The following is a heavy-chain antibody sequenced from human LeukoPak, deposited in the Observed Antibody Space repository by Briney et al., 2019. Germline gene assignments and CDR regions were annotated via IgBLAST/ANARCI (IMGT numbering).Heavy chain of an antibody. J-gene: IGHJ4*02. CDR3: ARGRSYYDSPMGY. V-gene: IGHV4-39*01. CDR2: IYYSGST. D-gene: IGHD3-22*01. Sequence: SETLSLTCTVSGGSISSSSYYWGWIRQPPGKGLEWIGSIYYSGSTYYNPSLKSRVTISVDTSKNQFSLKLSSVTAADTAVYYCARGRSYYDSPMGYWGQGTLVTVSS. CDR1: GGSISSSSYY.